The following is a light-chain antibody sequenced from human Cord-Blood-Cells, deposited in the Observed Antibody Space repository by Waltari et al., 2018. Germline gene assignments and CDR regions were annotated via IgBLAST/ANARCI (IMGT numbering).Light chain of an antibody. J-gene: IGKJ3*01. Sequence: DIQMTQSPSSLSASVGDRVTITCRASQSISSYLNWYQQKQRKAPQILIYAASSFHSSGPSRFSRSRSGTGCTLTSSSLPPNDFETDDCQESYSTPYTCAPGTKVDIK. CDR3: QESYSTPYT. V-gene: IGKV1-39*01. CDR1: QSISSY. CDR2: AAS.